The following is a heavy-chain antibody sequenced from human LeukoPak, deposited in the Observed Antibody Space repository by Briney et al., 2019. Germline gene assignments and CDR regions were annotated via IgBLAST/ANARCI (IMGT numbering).Heavy chain of an antibody. CDR3: ARSVGYCSGSSCYPGYFQH. CDR2: ISSSSSYT. D-gene: IGHD2-15*01. Sequence: PGGSLRLSCAASGCTFSSHWMSWIRQAPGKGLEWVSYISSSSSYTNYADSVKGRFTISRDNAKNSLYPQMNSLRAEDTAVYYCARSVGYCSGSSCYPGYFQHWGQGTLVTVSS. CDR1: GCTFSSHW. V-gene: IGHV3-11*06. J-gene: IGHJ1*01.